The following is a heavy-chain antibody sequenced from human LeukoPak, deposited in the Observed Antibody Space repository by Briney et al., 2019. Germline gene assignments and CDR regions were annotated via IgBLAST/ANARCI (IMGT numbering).Heavy chain of an antibody. CDR1: GFTFSSYG. CDR3: ARVRGASSSSWYFDY. D-gene: IGHD6-13*01. V-gene: IGHV3-30*02. CDR2: IRYDGSYQ. J-gene: IGHJ4*02. Sequence: GGSLRLSCAASGFTFSSYGMDWVRQAPGKGLEWVATIRYDGSYQWYAECVKGRFTISRDNSKNTLYLQMNSLRAEDTAVYYCARVRGASSSSWYFDYWGQGTLVTVSS.